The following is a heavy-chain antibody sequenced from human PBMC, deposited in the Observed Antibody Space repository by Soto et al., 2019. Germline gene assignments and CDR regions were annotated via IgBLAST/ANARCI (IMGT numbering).Heavy chain of an antibody. CDR1: GYTFTSNY. CDR3: ARDPVDGYAFFDN. D-gene: IGHD5-12*01. V-gene: IGHV1-46*01. CDR2: INPTGDNK. Sequence: ASVKVSCKASGYTFTSNYVHWVRQAPGQGLEWMAVINPTGDNKAYAPKFEGRLTLTTDTSTSTMYIELSSLRSDDTAVYWCARDPVDGYAFFDNWGQGALVTVSS. J-gene: IGHJ5*02.